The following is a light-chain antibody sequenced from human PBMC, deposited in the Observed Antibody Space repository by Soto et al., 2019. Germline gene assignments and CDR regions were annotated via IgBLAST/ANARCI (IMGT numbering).Light chain of an antibody. CDR1: QSIKNY. CDR2: GAS. Sequence: DIQMTQSPSSLSAAIGDRVTITCRASQSIKNYLNWYQHKPGAAPKLLIFGASNLESGVPSRFSGSGSGTEFTLSISSLQPEDFATYYGQQGYSTTPITFGQGTRVEIK. CDR3: QQGYSTTPIT. J-gene: IGKJ5*01. V-gene: IGKV1-39*01.